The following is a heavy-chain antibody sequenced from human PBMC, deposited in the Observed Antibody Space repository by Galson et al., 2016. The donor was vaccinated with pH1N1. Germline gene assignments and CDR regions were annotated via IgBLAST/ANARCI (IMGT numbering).Heavy chain of an antibody. CDR3: ASGYDFSNGYFHYFDN. J-gene: IGHJ4*02. V-gene: IGHV3-33*01. CDR2: IWYDGTKQ. CDR1: GFSFSSYG. D-gene: IGHD3-3*01. Sequence: SLRLSCAASGFSFSSYGMHWVRQAPGKGLEWLALIWYDGTKQNYGDSVKGRVTISRDNSKNTLYLQLSSLRVEDTAVYFCASGYDFSNGYFHYFDNWGQGILVTVAS.